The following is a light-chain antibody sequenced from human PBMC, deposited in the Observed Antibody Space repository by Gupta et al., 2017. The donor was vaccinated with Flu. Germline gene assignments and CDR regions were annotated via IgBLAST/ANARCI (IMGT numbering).Light chain of an antibody. CDR1: SSDIGTYNR. CDR2: EVS. V-gene: IGLV2-18*02. CDR3: SSYTSTYTYV. Sequence: QSALTQPPSVSGSPGQSVTISCTGTSSDIGTYNRVSWYQQPPGTAPKLIIYEVSNRPAGVPGRFSGSKSGNTASLTISGLQGEDEADYYCSSYTSTYTYVFGTGTKVTVL. J-gene: IGLJ1*01.